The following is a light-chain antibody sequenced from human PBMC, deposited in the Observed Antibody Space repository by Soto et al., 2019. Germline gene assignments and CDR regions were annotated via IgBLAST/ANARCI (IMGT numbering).Light chain of an antibody. CDR2: KAS. CDR3: QQYLNRWT. Sequence: DIQMTQSPSTLSASVGDRVTITCRASQSISTWLAWYQQKPGKAPKLLIYKASSLEGGVPSRFSGSGSGTEFTLTISRLQPDDFATYYCQQYLNRWTFGQGTKVDI. V-gene: IGKV1-5*03. J-gene: IGKJ1*01. CDR1: QSISTW.